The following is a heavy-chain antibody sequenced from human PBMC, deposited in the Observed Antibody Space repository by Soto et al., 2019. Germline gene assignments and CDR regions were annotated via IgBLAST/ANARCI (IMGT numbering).Heavy chain of an antibody. V-gene: IGHV3-23*01. CDR3: AKDQMVRGGGQGVSLYYYYGMDV. CDR2: ISGSGGST. Sequence: GGSLRLSCAASGFTFSSYAMSWVRQAPGKGLEWVSAISGSGGSTYYADSVKGRFTISRDNSKNTLYLQMNSLRAEDTAVYYCAKDQMVRGGGQGVSLYYYYGMDVWGQWTTVTVSS. J-gene: IGHJ6*02. D-gene: IGHD3-10*01. CDR1: GFTFSSYA.